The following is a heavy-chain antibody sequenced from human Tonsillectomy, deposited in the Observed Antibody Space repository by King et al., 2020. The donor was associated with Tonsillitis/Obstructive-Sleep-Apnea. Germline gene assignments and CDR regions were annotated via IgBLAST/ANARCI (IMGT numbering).Heavy chain of an antibody. V-gene: IGHV4-31*03. CDR3: ARGAMGSSTSCYGLDV. D-gene: IGHD2-2*01. J-gene: IGHJ2*01. Sequence: QLQESGPGLVKPSQTLSLTCTVSGGPISSGGYYWSWIRQHPGKGLEWIGYIYYSGSTYYNPSLKSRGTISVDTSKNQFSLKLGSVTAADTAVYYCARGAMGSSTSCYGLDVWGRGTLVTVAS. CDR1: GGPISSGGYY. CDR2: IYYSGST.